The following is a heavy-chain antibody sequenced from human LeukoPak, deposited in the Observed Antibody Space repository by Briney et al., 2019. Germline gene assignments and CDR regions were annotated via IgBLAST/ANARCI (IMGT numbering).Heavy chain of an antibody. CDR1: GFTFTSSA. V-gene: IGHV1-58*02. CDR2: IVVGSGNT. D-gene: IGHD6-13*01. J-gene: IGHJ3*02. CDR3: AADNIISLVAAAGTRAFDI. Sequence: GASVKVSCKASGFTFTSSAMQWVRLARGQRLEWIGWIVVGSGNTNYAQKFQERVTITRDMSTSTAYMELSSLRSEDTAVYYCAADNIISLVAAAGTRAFDIWGQGTMVTVSS.